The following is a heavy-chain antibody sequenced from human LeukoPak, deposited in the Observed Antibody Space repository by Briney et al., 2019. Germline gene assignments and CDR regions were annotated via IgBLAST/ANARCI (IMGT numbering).Heavy chain of an antibody. J-gene: IGHJ3*02. V-gene: IGHV3-30*18. CDR3: AKERVRGVIFDAFDI. D-gene: IGHD3-10*01. Sequence: GGSLRLSCAAPGFTFSNYAMTWVRRAPGKGLEWVAVMSYDGNNRYYTDSVKGRFTISRDNSKNTVYLQMNSLRAEDTAVCYCAKERVRGVIFDAFDIWGQGTMVTVSS. CDR2: MSYDGNNR. CDR1: GFTFSNYA.